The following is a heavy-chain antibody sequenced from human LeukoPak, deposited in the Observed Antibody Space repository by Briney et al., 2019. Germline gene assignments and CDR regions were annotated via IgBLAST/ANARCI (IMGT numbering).Heavy chain of an antibody. CDR2: INHSGST. CDR3: ARGLEVTAIGPGAFDI. D-gene: IGHD2-21*02. V-gene: IGHV4-34*01. Sequence: SETLSLTCAVYGGSFSGYYWSWIRQPPGKGLEWIGEINHSGSTNYNPSLKSRVTISVDTSKNQFSLELSSVTAADTAVYYCARGLEVTAIGPGAFDIWGQGTMVTVSS. CDR1: GGSFSGYY. J-gene: IGHJ3*02.